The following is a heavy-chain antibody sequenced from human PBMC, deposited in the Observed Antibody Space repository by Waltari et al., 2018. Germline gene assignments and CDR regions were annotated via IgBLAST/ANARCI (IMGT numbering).Heavy chain of an antibody. CDR2: ISWNSGNI. V-gene: IGHV3-9*02. D-gene: IGHD3-22*01. CDR3: AKDIGSSGFLTYYGMDV. J-gene: IGHJ6*02. CDR1: GFTSDDYA. Sequence: EVQLVASGGGWEQPGRSLRLSCAASGFTSDDYAIHWVRQGAGKGLEWVSGISWNSGNIVYADSVKGRFTISRDNAKNSLYLQMNSLRAEDTALYYCAKDIGSSGFLTYYGMDVWGQGTTVTVSS.